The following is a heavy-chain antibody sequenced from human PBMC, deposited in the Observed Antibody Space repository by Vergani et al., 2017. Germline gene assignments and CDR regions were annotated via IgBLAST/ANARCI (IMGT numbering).Heavy chain of an antibody. V-gene: IGHV1-58*02. D-gene: IGHD1-26*01. CDR1: GFTFTSSA. CDR2: IVVGSGNT. J-gene: IGHJ3*02. CDR3: AAAHIRSGGSYSGVNSFDI. Sequence: QMQLVQSGPEVKKPGTSVKVSCKASGFTFTSSAMQWVRQARGQRTAWIGWIVVGSGNTNYGQKFQERVTITRDMSTSTAYMELSSLRTEDTAGYSCAAAHIRSGGSYSGVNSFDIWGQGTMVTVSS.